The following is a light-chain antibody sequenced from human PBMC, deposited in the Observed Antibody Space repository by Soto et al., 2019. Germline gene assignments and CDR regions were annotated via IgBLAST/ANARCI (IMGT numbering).Light chain of an antibody. CDR2: EGT. Sequence: QSVLTQPASVSGSPGQSLTISCTGTTSDVGAYNLVSWYQHHPGKAPKLIIYEGTKRPSGVSYRFSGSKSDNTASLTVSGLQAEDEADYYCSSYAGSNNYVFGTGTKVTVL. J-gene: IGLJ1*01. CDR1: TSDVGAYNL. CDR3: SSYAGSNNYV. V-gene: IGLV2-14*02.